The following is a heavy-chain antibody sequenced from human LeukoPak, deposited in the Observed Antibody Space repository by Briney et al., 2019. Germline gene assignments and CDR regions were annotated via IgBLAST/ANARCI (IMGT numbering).Heavy chain of an antibody. D-gene: IGHD3/OR15-3a*01. CDR1: GGTFSSYA. V-gene: IGHV1-69*13. J-gene: IGHJ4*02. CDR2: IIPIFGTA. Sequence: GASVKVSCKASGGTFSSYAISWVRQAPGQGLEWMGRIIPIFGTANYAQKLQGRVTITADESTSTAYMELSSLRAEDTAVYYCAKVPLRTGLKYFDYWGQGTLVTVSS. CDR3: AKVPLRTGLKYFDY.